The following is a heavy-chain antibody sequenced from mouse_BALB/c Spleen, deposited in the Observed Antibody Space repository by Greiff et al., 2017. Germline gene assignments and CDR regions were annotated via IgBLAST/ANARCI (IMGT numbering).Heavy chain of an antibody. D-gene: IGHD2-3*01. J-gene: IGHJ3*01. CDR3: ARRDDGSFAY. Sequence: QVQLQQSGAELVKPGASVKLSCKASGYTFTSYWMHWVKQRPGQGLEWIGEINPSNGRTNYNEKFKSKATLTVDKSSSTAYMQLSSLTSEDSAVYYCARRDDGSFAYWGQGTLVTVSA. CDR1: GYTFTSYW. CDR2: INPSNGRT. V-gene: IGHV1S81*02.